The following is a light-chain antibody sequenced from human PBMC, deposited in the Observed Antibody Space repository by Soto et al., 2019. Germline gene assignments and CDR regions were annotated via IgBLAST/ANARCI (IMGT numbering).Light chain of an antibody. CDR3: QQYGASPLT. V-gene: IGKV3-20*01. CDR1: QSVSSDY. Sequence: EIVLTQSPGTLSLSPGDRATLSCRASQSVSSDYVAWYQQKPGQTPNVLIYRASIGATGIPDRFSGSGSGTDFTLTISRLEPEDLAVYYCQQYGASPLTFGGGTKVEIK. J-gene: IGKJ4*01. CDR2: RAS.